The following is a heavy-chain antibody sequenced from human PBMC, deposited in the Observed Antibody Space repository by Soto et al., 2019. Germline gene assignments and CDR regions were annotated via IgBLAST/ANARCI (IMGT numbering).Heavy chain of an antibody. D-gene: IGHD4-17*01. CDR1: GFTFSDYY. J-gene: IGHJ4*02. CDR2: ISSSGSTI. Sequence: GSLRLSCAASGFTFSDYYMSWIRQAPGKGLEWGSYISSSGSTIYYADSVKGRFTISRDNAKNSLYLQMNSLRAEDTAVYYCAKDSQTWTTVATFDYWGQGTLVTVSS. V-gene: IGHV3-11*01. CDR3: AKDSQTWTTVATFDY.